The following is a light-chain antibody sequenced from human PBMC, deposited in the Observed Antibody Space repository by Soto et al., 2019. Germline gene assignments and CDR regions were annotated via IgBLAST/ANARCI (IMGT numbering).Light chain of an antibody. J-gene: IGKJ1*01. CDR2: GAS. Sequence: EIVMTQSPATLSVSPGERATLSCRASQTVMSNLAWYQQKPGQAPRLLIYGASTRATGIPDRFSGSGSGTDFTLTISRLEPEDFAVYYCQQYGSSGTFGQGTKVDIK. V-gene: IGKV3-20*01. CDR1: QTVMSN. CDR3: QQYGSSGT.